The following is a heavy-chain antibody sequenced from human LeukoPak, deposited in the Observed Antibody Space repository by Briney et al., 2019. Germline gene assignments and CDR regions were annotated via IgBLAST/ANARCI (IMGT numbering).Heavy chain of an antibody. CDR3: ARASYYYDSSGYHFDY. D-gene: IGHD3-22*01. CDR2: IYHSGST. Sequence: SETLSLTCAVSGGSISSSNWWSWVRQPPGKGLEWIGEIYHSGSTNYNPSLKSRVTISVDKSKNQFSLKLSSVTAADTAVYYCARASYYYDSSGYHFDYWGQGTLVTVSS. V-gene: IGHV4-4*02. CDR1: GGSISSSNW. J-gene: IGHJ4*02.